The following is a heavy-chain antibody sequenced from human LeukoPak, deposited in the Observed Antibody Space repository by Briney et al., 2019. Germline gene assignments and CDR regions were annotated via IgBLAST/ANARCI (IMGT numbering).Heavy chain of an antibody. CDR2: IKQDGSEK. Sequence: GGSLRLSCEASGFTFNTYWMSWVRQAPGKGLEWVANIKQDGSEKYYVDSVKGRFTISRDNAKNSLYLQMNSLRAEDTAMYYCARDSAGNDYWGQGTLVTVSS. CDR1: GFTFNTYW. V-gene: IGHV3-7*01. J-gene: IGHJ4*02. D-gene: IGHD6-13*01. CDR3: ARDSAGNDY.